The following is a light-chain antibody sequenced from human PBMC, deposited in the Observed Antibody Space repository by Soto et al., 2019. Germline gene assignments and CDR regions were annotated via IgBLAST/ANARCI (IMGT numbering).Light chain of an antibody. CDR3: QQYNSYSPRT. CDR2: KAS. Sequence: VHMTDSPSTLSASVVYRVTITCLASQTISSWLAWYQQKPGKAPKLLIYKASTLKSGVPSRFSGSGSGTEFTLTISSLQPDDFATYYCQQYNSYSPRTFGQGTKVDIK. J-gene: IGKJ1*01. V-gene: IGKV1-5*03. CDR1: QTISSW.